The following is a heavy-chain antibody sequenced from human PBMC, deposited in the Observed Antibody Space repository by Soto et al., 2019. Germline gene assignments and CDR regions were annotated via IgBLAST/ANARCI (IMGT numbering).Heavy chain of an antibody. Sequence: GGSLILSCAASGFPFSSYEMNLVRQAPGKGLEWVSYISSSGSTIYYADSVKGRFTISRDNAKNSLYLQMNSLRAEDTAVYYCARDRRSSSWYPYYYYGMDVWGQGTTVTV. J-gene: IGHJ6*02. CDR1: GFPFSSYE. CDR3: ARDRRSSSWYPYYYYGMDV. D-gene: IGHD6-13*01. V-gene: IGHV3-48*03. CDR2: ISSSGSTI.